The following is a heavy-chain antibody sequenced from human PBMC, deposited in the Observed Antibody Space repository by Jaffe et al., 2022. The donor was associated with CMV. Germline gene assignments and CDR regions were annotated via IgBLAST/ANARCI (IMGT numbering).Heavy chain of an antibody. J-gene: IGHJ4*02. V-gene: IGHV3-7*01. CDR2: IKQDGTEK. CDR1: GFTFSSSW. D-gene: IGHD1-20*01. Sequence: EVQLVESGGGLVQPGGSLRLSCAASGFTFSSSWMSWVRQAPGKGLEWVANIKQDGTEKYYVDSVKGRFTIYRDNAENSLYLQMNSLRAEDTAMYYCVRYTTLGSWGQGTLVTVSS. CDR3: VRYTTLGS.